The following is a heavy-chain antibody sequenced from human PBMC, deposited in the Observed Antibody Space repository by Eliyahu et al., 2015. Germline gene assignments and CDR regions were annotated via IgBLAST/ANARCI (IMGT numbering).Heavy chain of an antibody. D-gene: IGHD1-1*01. CDR3: VRDWKS. Sequence: QVQLQESGPGLVKPSETLSLTCAVSGVSXDYDHXXWSWIRQTPGKGLEWIGYLYFNGRTKYNPSLXSRVTISVDTSKNRFSLRLMSVTAADTAVYYCVRDWKSWGPGTLVTVSS. J-gene: IGHJ4*02. V-gene: IGHV4-61*01. CDR1: GVSXDYDHXX. CDR2: LYFNGRT.